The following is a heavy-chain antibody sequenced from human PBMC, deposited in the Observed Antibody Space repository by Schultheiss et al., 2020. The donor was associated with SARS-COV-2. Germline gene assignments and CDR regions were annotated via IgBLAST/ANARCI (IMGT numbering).Heavy chain of an antibody. CDR3: ARGGPYYYGSGINAVFY. D-gene: IGHD3-10*01. CDR2: IGIYTDYI. Sequence: GGSLRLSCAASGFTFSYYAMIWVRQAPGKGLEWVSSIGIYTDYIYYADSVKGRFTISRDNAKNSLYLQMNSLRAEDTAVYYCARGGPYYYGSGINAVFYWGQGTLVTVSS. V-gene: IGHV3-21*01. CDR1: GFTFSYYA. J-gene: IGHJ4*02.